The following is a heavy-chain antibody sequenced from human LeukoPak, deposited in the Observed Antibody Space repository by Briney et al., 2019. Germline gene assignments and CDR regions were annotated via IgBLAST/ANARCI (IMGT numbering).Heavy chain of an antibody. CDR2: IFYSGGT. CDR3: ARQETVAGAYNWFDP. V-gene: IGHV4-39*01. J-gene: IGHJ5*02. D-gene: IGHD6-19*01. Sequence: SETLSLTCTVSGGSINTPNYYWGWIRQTPGKGLEWIGNIFYSGGTYYSPSLTSRVTISLDTSRNQFSLKLSSVTAADTAVYYCARQETVAGAYNWFDPWGQGTLVTVSS. CDR1: GGSINTPNYY.